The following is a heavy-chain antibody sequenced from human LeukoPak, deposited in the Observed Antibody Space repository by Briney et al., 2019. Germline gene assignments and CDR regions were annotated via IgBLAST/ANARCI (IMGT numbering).Heavy chain of an antibody. CDR3: ARERVLRYFDWLSKDAFDY. D-gene: IGHD3-9*01. CDR2: MNPNSGNT. V-gene: IGHV1-8*01. J-gene: IGHJ4*02. Sequence: ASVKVSCKASGYTFTSYDINWVRQATGQGLEWMGWMNPNSGNTGYAQKFQGRVTMTRNTSISTAYMELSSLRSEDAAVYYCARERVLRYFDWLSKDAFDYWGQGTLVTVSS. CDR1: GYTFTSYD.